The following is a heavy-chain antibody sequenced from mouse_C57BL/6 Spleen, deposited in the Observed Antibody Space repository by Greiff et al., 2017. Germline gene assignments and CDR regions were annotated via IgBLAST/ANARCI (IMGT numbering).Heavy chain of an antibody. CDR2: IHPSSGST. D-gene: IGHD2-5*01. Sequence: VQLQQPGAELVKPGASVKLSCKASGYTFTSYWMHWVKQRPGQGLEWIGMIHPSSGSTNYNEKFKSKATLTVDKSSSTAYMQLSSLTSEDSAVXYCARGRYSNSAMDYWGQGTSVTVSS. J-gene: IGHJ4*01. CDR1: GYTFTSYW. V-gene: IGHV1-64*01. CDR3: ARGRYSNSAMDY.